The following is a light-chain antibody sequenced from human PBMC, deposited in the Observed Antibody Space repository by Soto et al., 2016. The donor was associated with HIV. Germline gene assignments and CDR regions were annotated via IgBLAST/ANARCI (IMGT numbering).Light chain of an antibody. Sequence: DIQMTQSPSSLSASVGDRVTITCRASQDIGNSLAWYRQRPGRAPKLLLYTASKLESGVPSRFSGRGSGTDYTLTVSSLQPEDFATYYCQQYYTTPLTFGGGTKAEIK. J-gene: IGKJ4*01. CDR1: QDIGNS. V-gene: IGKV1-NL1*01. CDR2: TAS. CDR3: QQYYTTPLT.